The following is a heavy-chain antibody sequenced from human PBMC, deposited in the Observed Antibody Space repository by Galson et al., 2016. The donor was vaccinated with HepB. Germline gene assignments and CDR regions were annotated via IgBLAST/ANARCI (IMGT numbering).Heavy chain of an antibody. Sequence: SLRLSCAASGFTFSNYPIRWVRQAPGKGLEWVSSISGSGSNAYYGDSAKGRFTVSRDNSKNTVYLEMNNLRVEETAIYYCAKSALQSTIAASLHNWVDSWGQGALVTVSS. CDR3: AKSALQSTIAASLHNWVDS. CDR2: ISGSGSNA. J-gene: IGHJ5*01. V-gene: IGHV3-23*01. CDR1: GFTFSNYP. D-gene: IGHD6-25*01.